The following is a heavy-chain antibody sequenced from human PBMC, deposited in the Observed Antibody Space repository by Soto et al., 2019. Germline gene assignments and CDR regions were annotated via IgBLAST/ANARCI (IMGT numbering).Heavy chain of an antibody. CDR2: ISAYNGNT. CDR3: ARDLTEYSSSFGFDP. D-gene: IGHD6-6*01. V-gene: IGHV1-18*01. CDR1: GYTFTSYG. Sequence: ASVKVSCKASGYTFTSYGISWVRQAPGQGLEWMGWISAYNGNTNYAQKLQGRVTMTTDTSTSTAYMELRSLRSDDTAVYYCARDLTEYSSSFGFDPWGQGTLVTVSS. J-gene: IGHJ5*02.